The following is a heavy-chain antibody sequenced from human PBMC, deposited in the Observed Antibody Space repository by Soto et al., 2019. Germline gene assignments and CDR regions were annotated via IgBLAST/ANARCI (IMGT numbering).Heavy chain of an antibody. J-gene: IGHJ4*02. CDR2: IYYNGNT. D-gene: IGHD5-18*01. CDR1: GDSINSNGFY. V-gene: IGHV4-31*03. Sequence: QVQLQESGPGLVKPSQTLSLTCTVSGDSINSNGFYWSWIRQHPEKGLEWIGYIYYNGNTLYNPSLGGRATRSVDTSRTQVSLNLTYVTAADTAVYFCARGRFSFAYSFDYWGQGTLVTVSS. CDR3: ARGRFSFAYSFDY.